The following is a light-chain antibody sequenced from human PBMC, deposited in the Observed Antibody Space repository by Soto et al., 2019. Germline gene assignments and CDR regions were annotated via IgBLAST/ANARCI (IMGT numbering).Light chain of an antibody. J-gene: IGKJ3*01. CDR1: QSVSSSF. CDR3: QHYGNSPPEYT. Sequence: EIVLTQSPGTLSLSPGEGATLSCRASQSVSSSFLAWYQQRPGQAPRLLIFGASYRATGIPDRFSGSGSGPDFTLTISRLEPEDFAVYYCQHYGNSPPEYTFGPGTNVDSK. V-gene: IGKV3-20*01. CDR2: GAS.